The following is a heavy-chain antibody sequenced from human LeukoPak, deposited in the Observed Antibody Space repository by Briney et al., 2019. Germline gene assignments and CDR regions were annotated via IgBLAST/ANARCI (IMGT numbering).Heavy chain of an antibody. CDR3: AKVYEGLSIAVAGHRADDY. Sequence: GGSLRLSCAASGFTFSSYAMSWVRQAPGKGLEWVSAISGSGGSTYYADSVKGRFTISRDNSKNTLYLQMNSLRAEDTAVYYCAKVYEGLSIAVAGHRADDYWGQGTLVTVSS. J-gene: IGHJ4*02. D-gene: IGHD6-19*01. CDR2: ISGSGGST. CDR1: GFTFSSYA. V-gene: IGHV3-23*01.